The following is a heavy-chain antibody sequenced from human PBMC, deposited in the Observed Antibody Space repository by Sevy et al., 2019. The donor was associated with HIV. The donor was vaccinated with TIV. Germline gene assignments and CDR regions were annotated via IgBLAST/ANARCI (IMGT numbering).Heavy chain of an antibody. CDR1: GFTFGNYA. CDR2: MSGRGGST. V-gene: IGHV3-23*01. D-gene: IGHD3-3*01. Sequence: GESLKISCADSGFTFGNYAMSWVRQAPGKGLEWVSGMSGRGGSTDYADSVKGRFTISRDNSKNTLYLQMNSLRAEDTAIYYCAKDVPDQSWYDDFWSGSPCFDYWGRGTLVTVSS. CDR3: AKDVPDQSWYDDFWSGSPCFDY. J-gene: IGHJ4*02.